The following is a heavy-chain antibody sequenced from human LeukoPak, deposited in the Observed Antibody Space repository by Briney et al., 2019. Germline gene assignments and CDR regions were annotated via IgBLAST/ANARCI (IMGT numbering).Heavy chain of an antibody. D-gene: IGHD3-22*01. CDR1: GFTFSSYA. J-gene: IGHJ4*02. CDR3: AKGSSGSRPYYFDY. V-gene: IGHV3-23*01. CDR2: ITDSGGST. Sequence: GGSLRLSCAASGFTFSSYAMSWVRQAPGEGLEWVSAITDSGGSTYYSDSVKGRFTISRDNSKNTLYLQMNTLRAEDTAIYYCAKGSSGSRPYYFDYWGQGTLVTVS.